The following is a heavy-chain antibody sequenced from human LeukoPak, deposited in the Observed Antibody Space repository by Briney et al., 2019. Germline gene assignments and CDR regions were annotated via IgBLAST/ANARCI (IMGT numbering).Heavy chain of an antibody. CDR2: MYPNSGNT. D-gene: IGHD3-10*01. V-gene: IGHV1-8*01. CDR3: ALKGRYDSGSGSSYFDY. Sequence: ASVKVSCKASGYTFTSYDINWVRQATGQGLEWMGWMYPNSGNTGYSQKFQGRVTMTRNTSISTAYMEMSGLRCEDTAVYYCALKGRYDSGSGSSYFDYWGQGTLVTVSS. CDR1: GYTFTSYD. J-gene: IGHJ4*02.